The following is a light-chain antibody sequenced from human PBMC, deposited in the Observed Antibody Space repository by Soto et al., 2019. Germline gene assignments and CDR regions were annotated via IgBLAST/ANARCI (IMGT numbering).Light chain of an antibody. V-gene: IGKV1-9*01. CDR1: QGISSY. J-gene: IGKJ4*01. CDR3: QHLDGDPLT. CDR2: GAS. Sequence: DIQLTQSPSFLSASVGDRVTITCRASQGISSYLAWYQQKAGEAPKLLIYGASTLQSGVPSRFSGSGSGTEFTLTISSLQPEDFATYYCQHLDGDPLTFGGGTKVEIK.